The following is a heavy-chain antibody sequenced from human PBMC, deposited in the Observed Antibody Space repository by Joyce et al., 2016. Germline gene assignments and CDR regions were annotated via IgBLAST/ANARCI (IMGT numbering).Heavy chain of an antibody. Sequence: EVQLVESGGGLVQPGGSLRLSCAASGFSFSGYWIHWVRQAPGKGLVWVSRINTDGSSTRFAESLKGRFTISRDNAKNTLYLQMNSLRAEDTAVYYCVRGISARPGGPNWFDPWGQGTLVTVSS. CDR2: INTDGSST. D-gene: IGHD6-6*01. CDR3: VRGISARPGGPNWFDP. CDR1: GFSFSGYW. V-gene: IGHV3-74*01. J-gene: IGHJ5*02.